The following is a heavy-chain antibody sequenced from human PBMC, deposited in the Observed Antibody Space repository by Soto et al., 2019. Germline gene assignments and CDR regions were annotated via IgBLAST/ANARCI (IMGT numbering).Heavy chain of an antibody. CDR2: IGSSGTTI. CDR3: ARDQYYYDSSGYSPFDY. V-gene: IGHV3-48*02. CDR1: GFSFNTYS. D-gene: IGHD3-22*01. Sequence: LRLSCAASGFSFNTYSMNWVRQAPGKGLEWVSYIGSSGTTIYYADSVKGRFTISRDNAKNSLYLQMNSLRDEDTAVYYCARDQYYYDSSGYSPFDYWGQGTLVTVSS. J-gene: IGHJ4*02.